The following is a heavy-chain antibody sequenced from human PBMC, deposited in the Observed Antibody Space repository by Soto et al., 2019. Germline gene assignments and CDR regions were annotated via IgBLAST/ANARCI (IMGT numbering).Heavy chain of an antibody. J-gene: IGHJ6*02. CDR1: GGSISSGGYY. V-gene: IGHV4-31*03. CDR2: IYYSGST. CDR3: ARGVVPPWGDYGMDV. D-gene: IGHD2-2*01. Sequence: SETLSLTCTVSGGSISSGGYYWSWIRQHPGKGLEWIGYIYYSGSTYYNPSLKSRVTISVDTSKNQFSLKLSPVTAADTAVYYCARGVVPPWGDYGMDVWGQGTTVTVSS.